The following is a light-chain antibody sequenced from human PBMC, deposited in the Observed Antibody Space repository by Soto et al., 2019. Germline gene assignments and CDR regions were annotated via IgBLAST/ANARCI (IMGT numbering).Light chain of an antibody. CDR3: HQYGSSPLT. Sequence: EIVLTQSPGTLSLSVGERVTLSCRASQSVSSYLAWYQQTPGQAPRLLIYDTSHRATGNPDRFSGSGSGTDFTLTISRLDPEDFTVYYCHQYGSSPLTFGGGTTVEIK. V-gene: IGKV3-20*01. CDR2: DTS. CDR1: QSVSSY. J-gene: IGKJ4*01.